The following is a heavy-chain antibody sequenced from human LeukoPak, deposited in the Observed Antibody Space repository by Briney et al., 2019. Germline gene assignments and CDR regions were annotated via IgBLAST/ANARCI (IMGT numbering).Heavy chain of an antibody. V-gene: IGHV4-59*01. J-gene: IGHJ4*02. D-gene: IGHD4-17*01. CDR1: VGSISSYY. Sequence: SETLSLTCTASVGSISSYYWSWIRQPPGKGLEWIGFINYSGSSNYNPSLKSRVTITVDTSKNQFSLKLSSVTAADTAVYYCARVVNDYGDYMLGLWGQETLVTVSS. CDR2: INYSGSS. CDR3: ARVVNDYGDYMLGL.